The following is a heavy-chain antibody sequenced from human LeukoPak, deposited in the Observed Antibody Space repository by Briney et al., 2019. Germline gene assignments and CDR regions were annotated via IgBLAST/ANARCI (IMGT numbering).Heavy chain of an antibody. Sequence: PGGSLRLSCAASGFTFSSYSMNWVRQAPGKGLEWVSSISSSSSYIYYADSVKGRFTISRDNAKNSLYLQMNSLRAEDTAVYYCARVLTVRSGGYDAFDMWGQGTMVTVSS. CDR2: ISSSSSYI. CDR3: ARVLTVRSGGYDAFDM. CDR1: GFTFSSYS. J-gene: IGHJ3*02. V-gene: IGHV3-21*01. D-gene: IGHD6-25*01.